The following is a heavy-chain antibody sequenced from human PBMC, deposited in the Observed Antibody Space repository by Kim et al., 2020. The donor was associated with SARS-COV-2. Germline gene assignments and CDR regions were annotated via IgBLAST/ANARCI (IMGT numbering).Heavy chain of an antibody. CDR3: ARGKGSRAVAGTLATY. V-gene: IGHV1-2*02. J-gene: IGHJ4*02. D-gene: IGHD6-19*01. CDR2: INPYSGGT. CDR1: GYTFTGYY. Sequence: ASVKVSCKASGYTFTGYYMHWVRQAPGQGLEWMGWINPYSGGTNYAQKFQGRVTMTRDTSISTAYMELSRLRSDDTAVYYCARGKGSRAVAGTLATYWGQGTLVTVSS.